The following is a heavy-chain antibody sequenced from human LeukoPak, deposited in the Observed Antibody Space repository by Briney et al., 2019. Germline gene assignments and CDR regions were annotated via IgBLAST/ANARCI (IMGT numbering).Heavy chain of an antibody. V-gene: IGHV3-53*01. D-gene: IGHD3-16*02. CDR2: IYSGGST. Sequence: PGGSLRLSCAASGFTVSSNYMSWVRQAPGKGLEWVSIIYSGGSTYYADSVKGRFTISRDNSKNTVYLQMNSLGAEDTAVYYCAKNHERGRYDSFDMWAQGSWVTVSS. CDR3: AKNHERGRYDSFDM. CDR1: GFTVSSNY. J-gene: IGHJ3*02.